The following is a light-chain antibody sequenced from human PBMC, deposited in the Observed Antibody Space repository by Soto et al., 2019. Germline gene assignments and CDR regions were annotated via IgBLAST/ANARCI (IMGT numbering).Light chain of an antibody. Sequence: QSVLTQPPSASGTPGQRVTISCSGSSSNIGSHTVTWYQQVPGTAPKLLIFSHNQRPSGVPDRFSGSKSGTSASLAISGLQSEDEADYYCQSYDSSLGGNYVFGTGTKLTVL. CDR3: QSYDSSLGGNYV. J-gene: IGLJ1*01. CDR2: SHN. V-gene: IGLV1-44*01. CDR1: SSNIGSHT.